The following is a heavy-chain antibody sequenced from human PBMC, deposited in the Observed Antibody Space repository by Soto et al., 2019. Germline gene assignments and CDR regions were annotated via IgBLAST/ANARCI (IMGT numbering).Heavy chain of an antibody. V-gene: IGHV3-9*01. CDR3: AKGGHNPENNFDY. Sequence: EVQLVESGGGLVQPGRSLRLSCAASGFSFDDYAMHWARQAPGKGLEWVSYISWNSGIIHYADSVKGRFTISRDNAKNSLYLQMNSLRADDTALYYCAKGGHNPENNFDYRGQGTLVTVSS. CDR1: GFSFDDYA. J-gene: IGHJ4*02. CDR2: ISWNSGII. D-gene: IGHD1-1*01.